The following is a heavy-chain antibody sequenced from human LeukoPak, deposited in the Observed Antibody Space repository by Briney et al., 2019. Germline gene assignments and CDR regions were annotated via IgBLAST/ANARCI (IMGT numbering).Heavy chain of an antibody. CDR3: ARDDRVDTAMVTSDY. D-gene: IGHD5-18*01. J-gene: IGHJ4*02. V-gene: IGHV3-30*04. Sequence: GGSLRLSCAASGFTFSSYAMHWVRQAPGKGLEGVAVISYDGSNKYYADSVKGRFTISRDNSKNTLYLQMNSLRAEDTAVYYCARDDRVDTAMVTSDYWGQGTLVTVSS. CDR1: GFTFSSYA. CDR2: ISYDGSNK.